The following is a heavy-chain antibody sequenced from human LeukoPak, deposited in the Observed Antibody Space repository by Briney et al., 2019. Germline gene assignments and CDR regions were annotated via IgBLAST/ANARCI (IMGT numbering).Heavy chain of an antibody. CDR3: AKHLTNAYYDMIWFDP. V-gene: IGHV4-59*11. CDR2: IYNSGST. D-gene: IGHD3-16*01. CDR1: GGSISGHY. J-gene: IGHJ5*02. Sequence: SETLSLTCTVSGGSISGHYWSWIRQPPGKGPEWIGYIYNSGSTNYNPSLKSRVTISVDTSKNQFSLKLTSVTAADTDVYYCAKHLTNAYYDMIWFDPWGQGTLVTVSS.